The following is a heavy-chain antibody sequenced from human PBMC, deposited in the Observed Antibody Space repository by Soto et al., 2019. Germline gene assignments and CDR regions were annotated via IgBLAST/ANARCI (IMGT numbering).Heavy chain of an antibody. Sequence: PSETLSLTCTVSGGSISSSSYYWGWIRQPPGKGLEWIGSIYYSGSTYYNPSLKSRVTISVDTSKNQFSLKLSSVTAADTAVYYCARLGNYYGSGSYLPIPSKGGYDYWGQGTLVTVSS. D-gene: IGHD3-10*01. CDR3: ARLGNYYGSGSYLPIPSKGGYDY. V-gene: IGHV4-39*01. J-gene: IGHJ4*02. CDR2: IYYSGST. CDR1: GGSISSSSYY.